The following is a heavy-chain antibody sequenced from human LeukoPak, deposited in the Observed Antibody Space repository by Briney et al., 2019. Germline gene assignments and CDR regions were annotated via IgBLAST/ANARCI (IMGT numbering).Heavy chain of an antibody. CDR2: IYPGDYDT. CDR1: GYSFTSYW. CDR3: ARRVVGSVYGMDV. D-gene: IGHD2-2*01. J-gene: IGHJ6*02. V-gene: IGHV5-51*01. Sequence: GESLKISCKGSGYSFTSYWIGWVRQLPGKGLEWMGIIYPGDYDTRYSPSFQGQVTISADKSISTAYLQWSSLKASDAAMYYCARRVVGSVYGMDVWGQGTTVTVSS.